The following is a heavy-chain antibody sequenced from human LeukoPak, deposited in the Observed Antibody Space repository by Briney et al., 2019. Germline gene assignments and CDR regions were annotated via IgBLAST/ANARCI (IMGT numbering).Heavy chain of an antibody. Sequence: ASVTVSCKASGYTFTGYYMHWVRQAPGQGLEWMGWINPNSGGTNYAQKFQGRVTMTRDTSISTAYMELSRLRSDDTAVYYCARAAISKDSSGYFYWGQGTLVTVSS. D-gene: IGHD3-22*01. CDR2: INPNSGGT. J-gene: IGHJ4*02. V-gene: IGHV1-2*02. CDR3: ARAAISKDSSGYFY. CDR1: GYTFTGYY.